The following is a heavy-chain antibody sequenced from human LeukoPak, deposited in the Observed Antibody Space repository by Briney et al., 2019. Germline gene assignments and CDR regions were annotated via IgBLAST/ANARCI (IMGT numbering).Heavy chain of an antibody. D-gene: IGHD4-11*01. J-gene: IGHJ4*02. V-gene: IGHV3-66*01. CDR3: VKEVPGTTIYH. CDR2: VFRGDAT. Sequence: PGGSLRLSCVASGFIVSDNYMGWVRQAPGKGLEWVSVVFRGDATYHADSVKGRFTISRDTSKNTVYLQMNSLTAEDTAVYYCVKEVPGTTIYHWGQGTLVTVSS. CDR1: GFIVSDNY.